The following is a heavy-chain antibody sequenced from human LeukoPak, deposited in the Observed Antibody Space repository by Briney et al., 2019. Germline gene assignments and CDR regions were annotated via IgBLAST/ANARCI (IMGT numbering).Heavy chain of an antibody. Sequence: GRSLRLSCTASGFTFDDYAMHWVRQAPGRGLEWVSSISWNGGSIGYADSVKGRFTISRDDAKNSLYLQMNSLRPEDTALYYCAKNIAPASSGTFDYWGQGTLVTVSS. CDR1: GFTFDDYA. CDR2: ISWNGGSI. V-gene: IGHV3-9*01. J-gene: IGHJ4*02. D-gene: IGHD6-19*01. CDR3: AKNIAPASSGTFDY.